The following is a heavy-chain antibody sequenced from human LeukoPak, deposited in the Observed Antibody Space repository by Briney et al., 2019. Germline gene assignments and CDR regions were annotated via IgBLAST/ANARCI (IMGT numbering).Heavy chain of an antibody. D-gene: IGHD2-2*02. V-gene: IGHV3-9*01. CDR2: ISWNSGSI. J-gene: IGHJ4*02. CDR3: ARDLYCSSTSCYTAYDY. CDR1: GFTFDDYA. Sequence: GGSLRLSCAASGFTFDDYAMHWVRQAPGKGLEWVSGISWNSGSIGYADSVKGRFTISRDNAKNSLYLQMNSLRAEDTAVYYCARDLYCSSTSCYTAYDYWGQGTLVTVSS.